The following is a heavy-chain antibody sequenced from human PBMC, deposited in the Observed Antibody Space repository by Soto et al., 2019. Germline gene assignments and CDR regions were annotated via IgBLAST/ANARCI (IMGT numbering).Heavy chain of an antibody. CDR1: DGSISRSAFY. D-gene: IGHD3-22*01. CDR2: VHYTGST. J-gene: IGHJ4*02. V-gene: IGHV4-39*07. Sequence: SETLSLTCTVSDGSISRSAFYWGWIRQPPGKGLEWIGSVHYTGSTYYNPSLKSRVTISVDWSKNHFSLKLSSVTAADTAVYYCARADSSGYSPFDYWGQGTLVTVSS. CDR3: ARADSSGYSPFDY.